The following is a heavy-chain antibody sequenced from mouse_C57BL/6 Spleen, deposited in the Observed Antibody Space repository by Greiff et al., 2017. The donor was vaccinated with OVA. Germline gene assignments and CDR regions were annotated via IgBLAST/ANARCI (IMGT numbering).Heavy chain of an antibody. D-gene: IGHD2-4*01. J-gene: IGHJ3*01. CDR1: GFTFSSYT. V-gene: IGHV5-9*01. CDR3: ARQASYDYDEGFAY. Sequence: EVKVVESGGGLVKPGGSLKLSCAASGFTFSSYTMSWVRQTPEKRLEWVATISGGGGNTYYPDSVKGRFTISRDNAKNTLYLQMSSLRSEDTALYYCARQASYDYDEGFAYWGQGTLVTVSA. CDR2: ISGGGGNT.